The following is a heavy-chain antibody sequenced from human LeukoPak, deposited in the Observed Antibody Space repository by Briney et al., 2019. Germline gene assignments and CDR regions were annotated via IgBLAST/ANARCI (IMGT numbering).Heavy chain of an antibody. CDR3: ARDPHSSGWYWYYFDY. D-gene: IGHD6-19*01. CDR1: GFTFSRYA. J-gene: IGHJ4*02. Sequence: PGGSLRLSCAASGFTFSRYAMHWVRQAPGKGLEWVAVISYDGSSKYYADSVKGRFAISRDNSKNTLYLQMNSLRAEDTAVYYCARDPHSSGWYWYYFDYWGQGTLVTVSS. V-gene: IGHV3-30*09. CDR2: ISYDGSSK.